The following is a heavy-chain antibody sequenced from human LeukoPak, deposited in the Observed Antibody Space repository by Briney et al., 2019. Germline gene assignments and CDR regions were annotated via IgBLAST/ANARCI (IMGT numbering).Heavy chain of an antibody. V-gene: IGHV4-59*01. CDR2: IYYSGST. J-gene: IGHJ4*02. Sequence: SETLSLTCTVFGGSISSYYWSWIRQPPGKGLEWIGYIYYSGSTNYNPSLKSRVTISVDTSKSQFSLKLSSVTAADTAVYYCARDRGYSDYWGQGTLVTVSS. CDR1: GGSISSYY. CDR3: ARDRGYSDY.